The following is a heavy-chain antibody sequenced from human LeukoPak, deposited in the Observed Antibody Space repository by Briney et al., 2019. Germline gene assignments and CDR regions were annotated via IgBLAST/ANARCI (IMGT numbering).Heavy chain of an antibody. V-gene: IGHV3-74*01. Sequence: PGGSLRLSCAASGFTFSSYWMHWVRQAPGKGLVWVSHINSDGSSTNYADSVKGRFTISRDNAKNTLYLQMNSLRAEDTAVYYCARHPNSNWDYWGQGTLVTVSS. CDR1: GFTFSSYW. CDR2: INSDGSST. CDR3: ARHPNSNWDY. J-gene: IGHJ4*02. D-gene: IGHD1-1*01.